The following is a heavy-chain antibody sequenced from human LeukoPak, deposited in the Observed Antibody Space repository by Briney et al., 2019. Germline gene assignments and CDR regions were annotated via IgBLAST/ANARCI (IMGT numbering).Heavy chain of an antibody. CDR3: AKDYYDSSGYYYYGMDV. CDR2: ISYDGSNK. V-gene: IGHV3-30*18. CDR1: GFTFSSYG. D-gene: IGHD3-22*01. Sequence: GRSLRLSCAASGFTFSSYGMHWVRQAPGKGLEWVAVISYDGSNKYYADSVKGRFTIPRDNSNKTLYLQMNSLRAEDTAVYYCAKDYYDSSGYYYYGMDVWGQGTTVTVSS. J-gene: IGHJ6*02.